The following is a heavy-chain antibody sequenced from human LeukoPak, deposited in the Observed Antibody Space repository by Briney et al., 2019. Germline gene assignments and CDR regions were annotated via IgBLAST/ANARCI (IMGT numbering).Heavy chain of an antibody. D-gene: IGHD4-17*01. Sequence: PSETLSLTCTVSGGSISSVDYYWSCIRQPPGKGLEWIGYIYYSGSTYYNPSLKSRVTISVDTSKNQFSLKLNSVTAADTAVYYCARVDYGAWPNWFDPWGQGTLVTVSS. CDR1: GGSISSVDYY. V-gene: IGHV4-30-4*01. CDR3: ARVDYGAWPNWFDP. J-gene: IGHJ5*02. CDR2: IYYSGST.